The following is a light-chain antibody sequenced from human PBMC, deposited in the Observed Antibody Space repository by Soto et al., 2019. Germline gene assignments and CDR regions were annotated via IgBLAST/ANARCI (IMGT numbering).Light chain of an antibody. J-gene: IGKJ1*01. CDR1: QGISSY. CDR2: AAS. Sequence: DIQLTQSPSFLSASVGDRVTITCRASQGISSYLAWYQQKPGKAPKVLIYAASTLESGVPSRFSGSGSGTEFTLTINSLQPEDFGSYFCQQLQSYPRTFGQGTKVEIK. V-gene: IGKV1-9*01. CDR3: QQLQSYPRT.